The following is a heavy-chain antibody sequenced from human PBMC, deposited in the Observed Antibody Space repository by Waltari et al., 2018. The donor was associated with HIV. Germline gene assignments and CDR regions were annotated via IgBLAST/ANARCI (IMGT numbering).Heavy chain of an antibody. Sequence: QVQLVESGGGVVQPGGSLRLSCAASEFTFRRHGMPWVRQAPGKGLEWVAFIRHDGSNKDYADSVKGRFTITRDNPKNMLYLQMNSLRAEDTAMYYCAKELRFLSRYFGMDVWGQGTTVTVSS. V-gene: IGHV3-30*02. D-gene: IGHD3-3*01. J-gene: IGHJ6*02. CDR1: EFTFRRHG. CDR3: AKELRFLSRYFGMDV. CDR2: IRHDGSNK.